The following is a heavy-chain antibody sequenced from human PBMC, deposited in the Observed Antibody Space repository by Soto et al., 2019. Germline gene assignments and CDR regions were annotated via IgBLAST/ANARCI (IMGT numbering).Heavy chain of an antibody. CDR1: GGSIDSPDYY. CDR3: ATRADEKHLDY. CDR2: ISYSGRP. J-gene: IGHJ4*02. V-gene: IGHV4-39*01. Sequence: QLQLQESGPGLVKPSETLSLTCTVSGGSIDSPDYYWGWIRLPPGKGLQWVATISYSGRPYYNPSLKSRVTISVDTSRNQFSLQMTSVTATDTAVYYCATRADEKHLDYWGRGTLVTVSS.